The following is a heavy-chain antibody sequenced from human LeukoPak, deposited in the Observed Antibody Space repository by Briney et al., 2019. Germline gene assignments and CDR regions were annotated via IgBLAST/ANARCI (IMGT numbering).Heavy chain of an antibody. CDR1: GYTFTGYY. J-gene: IGHJ1*01. V-gene: IGHV1-2*02. CDR3: ATGVDSRASLIAEYFQH. CDR2: LNPNSGGT. Sequence: ASVKVSCKASGYTFTGYYMHWVRQAPGQGLEWMGWLNPNSGGTNYAQKFQGRVTMTEDTSTDTAYMELSSLRSEDTAVYYCATGVDSRASLIAEYFQHWGQGTLVTVSS. D-gene: IGHD5-12*01.